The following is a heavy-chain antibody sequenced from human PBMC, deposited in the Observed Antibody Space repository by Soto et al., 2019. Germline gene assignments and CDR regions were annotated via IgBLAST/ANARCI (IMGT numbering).Heavy chain of an antibody. CDR1: GFTFSSYG. J-gene: IGHJ4*02. V-gene: IGHV3-30*18. CDR3: AKSDYYQYYFDF. D-gene: IGHD3-22*01. Sequence: QVQLVESGGGVVQPGRSLRLSCAASGFTFSSYGMHWVRQAPGKGLEWVAVISYDGSNKYYADSVKGRFTISRDNSKNTLYLQKNCLRAEDTAVYYGAKSDYYQYYFDFWGQGTLVTVSS. CDR2: ISYDGSNK.